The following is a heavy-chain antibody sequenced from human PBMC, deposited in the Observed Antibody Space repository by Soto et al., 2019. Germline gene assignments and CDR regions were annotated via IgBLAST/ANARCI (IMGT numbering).Heavy chain of an antibody. J-gene: IGHJ6*02. CDR3: ARVEMATISYYYYGMDV. D-gene: IGHD5-12*01. Sequence: QVQLVQSGAEVKKPGASVKVSFKASGYTFTSYYMHWVRQAPGQGLEWMGIINPSGGSTSYAQKFQGRVTMTRDTSTSTVYMELSSLRSEDTAVYYCARVEMATISYYYYGMDVWGQGTTVTVSS. CDR1: GYTFTSYY. CDR2: INPSGGST. V-gene: IGHV1-46*01.